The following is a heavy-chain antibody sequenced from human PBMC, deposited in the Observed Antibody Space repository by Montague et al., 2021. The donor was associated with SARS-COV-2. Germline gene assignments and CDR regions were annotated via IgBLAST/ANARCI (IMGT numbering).Heavy chain of an antibody. CDR1: GGSINDHY. V-gene: IGHV4-59*11. J-gene: IGHJ4*02. D-gene: IGHD4-23*01. Sequence: SETLSLTCTVSGGSINDHYRSWIRQSPGKGLEWIGYISSNGKTNYNPSLKSRVTLSVDTSKNQFSLSVMSVTPDDTAVYFCATYREGYGGKGTWGQGSLVTVSS. CDR3: ATYREGYGGKGT. CDR2: ISSNGKT.